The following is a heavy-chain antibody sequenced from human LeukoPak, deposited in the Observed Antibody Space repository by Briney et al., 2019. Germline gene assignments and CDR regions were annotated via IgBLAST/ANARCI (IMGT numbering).Heavy chain of an antibody. Sequence: GGSLRLSCAASGFTFNTYSMNWVRQAPGKGLEWVSYISSSGSTIYYADSVKGRFTISRDNAKNSLYLQMNSLRAEDTAVYYCARGTIGGYGDLEPHFDYWGQGTLVTVSS. CDR2: ISSSGSTI. J-gene: IGHJ4*02. CDR3: ARGTIGGYGDLEPHFDY. D-gene: IGHD4-17*01. V-gene: IGHV3-48*01. CDR1: GFTFNTYS.